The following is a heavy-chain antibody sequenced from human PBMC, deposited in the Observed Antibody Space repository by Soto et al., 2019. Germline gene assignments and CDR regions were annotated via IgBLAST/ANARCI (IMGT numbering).Heavy chain of an antibody. J-gene: IGHJ4*02. V-gene: IGHV4-34*01. D-gene: IGHD6-13*01. CDR1: GGSFSGYC. CDR2: VDHSGST. CDR3: ARGRKEHSSSWYVD. Sequence: QVQLQQWGAGLLKPSETLSLTCAVYGGSFSGYCWSWIRQPPGKGLEWIGEVDHSGSTNYNPSLKSRVTISVDTSKNQFSLKLSSVTAADTAVYYCARGRKEHSSSWYVDWGQGTLVTVSS.